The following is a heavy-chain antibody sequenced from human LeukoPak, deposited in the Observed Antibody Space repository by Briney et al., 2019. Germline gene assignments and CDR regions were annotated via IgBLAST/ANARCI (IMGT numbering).Heavy chain of an antibody. V-gene: IGHV4-34*01. D-gene: IGHD6-13*01. CDR2: INHSGST. Sequence: PSETLSLTCAVYGGSFSGYYWSWIRQPPGKGPEWIGEINHSGSTNYNPSLKSRVTISVDTSKNQFSLKLSSVTAADTAVYYCATLGRVGYSSSWYEGGWFDPWGQGTLVTVSS. CDR3: ATLGRVGYSSSWYEGGWFDP. CDR1: GGSFSGYY. J-gene: IGHJ5*02.